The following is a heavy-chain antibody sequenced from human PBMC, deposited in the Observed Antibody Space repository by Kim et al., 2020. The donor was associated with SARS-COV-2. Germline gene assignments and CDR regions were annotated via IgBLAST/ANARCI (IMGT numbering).Heavy chain of an antibody. CDR1: GYTFTSYG. D-gene: IGHD6-13*01. J-gene: IGHJ3*02. CDR2: ISAYNGNT. CDR3: ARARAAAEACCDAFDI. V-gene: IGHV1-18*01. Sequence: ASVKVSCKASGYTFTSYGISWVRQAPGQGLEWMGWISAYNGNTNYAQKLQGRVTMTTDTSTSTAYMELRSLRSDDTAVYYCARARAAAEACCDAFDIWGQGTMVTVSS.